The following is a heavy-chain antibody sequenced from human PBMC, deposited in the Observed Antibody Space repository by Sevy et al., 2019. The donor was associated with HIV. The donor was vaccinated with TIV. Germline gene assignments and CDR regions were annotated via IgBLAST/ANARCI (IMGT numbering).Heavy chain of an antibody. D-gene: IGHD7-27*01. V-gene: IGHV3-7*01. CDR3: ARVPPGDYGVDV. CDR1: GSSLRVYW. CDR2: IKEGGSGN. Sequence: GGSLRLSCVGSGSSLRVYWMTWVRQAPGKGLQWVATIKEGGSGNDTMDSVKGRFTVSRDDAKNSLSLQMNSLRVDDTAVYYCARVPPGDYGVDVWGQGTTVTVSS. J-gene: IGHJ6*02.